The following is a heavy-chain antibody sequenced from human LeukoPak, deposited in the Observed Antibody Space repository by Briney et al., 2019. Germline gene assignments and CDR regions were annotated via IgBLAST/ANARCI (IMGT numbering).Heavy chain of an antibody. V-gene: IGHV4-38-2*02. CDR1: GYSISSGYY. CDR3: ARQTEPDYKTSGWYFDL. CDR2: IYHSGST. J-gene: IGHJ2*01. Sequence: SETLSLTCTVSGYSISSGYYWGWIRQPPGKGLERIGSIYHSGSTYYNPSLKSRVTISIDTSKNQFSLKLTSVTAADTAVYYCARQTEPDYKTSGWYFDLWGRGTLVTVSS. D-gene: IGHD1-14*01.